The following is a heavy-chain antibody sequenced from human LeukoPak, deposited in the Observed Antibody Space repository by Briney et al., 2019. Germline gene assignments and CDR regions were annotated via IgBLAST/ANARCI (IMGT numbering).Heavy chain of an antibody. J-gene: IGHJ6*03. V-gene: IGHV1-69*05. Sequence: SVKVSCKASGGTFSSYAISWVRQAPGQGLEWMGGIIPIFGTANYAQKFQGRVTITTDESTSTAYMELSSLRSEDTAVYYCARDEWFGEFDYYYMDVWGKGTTVTVSS. CDR2: IIPIFGTA. CDR1: GGTFSSYA. D-gene: IGHD3-10*01. CDR3: ARDEWFGEFDYYYMDV.